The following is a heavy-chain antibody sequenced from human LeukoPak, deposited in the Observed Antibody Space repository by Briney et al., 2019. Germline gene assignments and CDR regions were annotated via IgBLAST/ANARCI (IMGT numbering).Heavy chain of an antibody. CDR3: ARDVSSTPNWEFDY. CDR2: INANSCGT. Sequence: ASVNVSCKTSVYTFADYFIHWVRQAPGQGLEYMGRINANSCGTEYPQKFQGRVTMTRDMSISTAYVEVNWLISDDTAIYYCARDVSSTPNWEFDYWGQGTTVTVSS. D-gene: IGHD1-26*01. V-gene: IGHV1-2*06. J-gene: IGHJ4*02. CDR1: VYTFADYF.